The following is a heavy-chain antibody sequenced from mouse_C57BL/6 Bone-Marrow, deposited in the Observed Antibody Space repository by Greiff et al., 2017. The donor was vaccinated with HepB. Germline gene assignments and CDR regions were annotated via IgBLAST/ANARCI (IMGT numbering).Heavy chain of an antibody. Sequence: EVQRVESGGDLVKPGGSLKLSCAASGFTFSSYGMSWVRQTPDKRLEWVATISSGGSYTYYPDSVKGRFTISRDNAKNTLYLQMSSLKSEDTAMYYCARQILITTVVAPFAYWGQGTLVTVSA. J-gene: IGHJ3*01. D-gene: IGHD1-1*01. CDR2: ISSGGSYT. CDR3: ARQILITTVVAPFAY. V-gene: IGHV5-6*01. CDR1: GFTFSSYG.